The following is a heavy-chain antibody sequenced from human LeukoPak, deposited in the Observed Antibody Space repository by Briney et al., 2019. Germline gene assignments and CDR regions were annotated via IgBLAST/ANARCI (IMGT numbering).Heavy chain of an antibody. CDR1: GGSFSGDY. D-gene: IGHD3-22*01. V-gene: IGHV4-34*01. CDR2: INHSGST. J-gene: IGHJ4*02. Sequence: PSETLSLTCAVYGGSFSGDYWSWIRQPPGKGLEWIGEINHSGSTNYNPSLKSRVTILVDTSKNQFSLKLSSVTAADTAVYYCARGGPDYYDSSGYWDYWGQGTLVTVSS. CDR3: ARGGPDYYDSSGYWDY.